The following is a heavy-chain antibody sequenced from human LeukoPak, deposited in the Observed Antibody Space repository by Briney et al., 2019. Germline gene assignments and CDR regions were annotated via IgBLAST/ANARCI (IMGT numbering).Heavy chain of an antibody. CDR2: IGTRGTTM. V-gene: IGHV3-48*02. CDR3: ARGRGSS. CDR1: GFTFTSYV. D-gene: IGHD2-21*01. Sequence: AVGSLRLSCAASGFTFTSYVMNWVRQPPGKGLEWISYIGTRGTTMYYADSVKGRFTISRDNAKNSLYLQMNSLRDEDTAIYYCARGRGSSWGQGTLVTVSS. J-gene: IGHJ5*02.